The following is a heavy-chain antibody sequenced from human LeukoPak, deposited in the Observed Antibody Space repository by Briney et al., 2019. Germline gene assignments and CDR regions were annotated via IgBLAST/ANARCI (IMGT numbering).Heavy chain of an antibody. D-gene: IGHD3-3*01. V-gene: IGHV1-18*01. CDR1: GYTFTSYG. CDR3: ARDPITIFGVVIPRDAFDI. CDR2: ISAYNGNT. Sequence: ASVKVSCKASGYTFTSYGISWVRQAPGQGLEWMGWISAYNGNTNYAQKLQGRVTMTTDTSTSTAYMELRSLRSDDTAVYYCARDPITIFGVVIPRDAFDIWGRGTMVTVSS. J-gene: IGHJ3*02.